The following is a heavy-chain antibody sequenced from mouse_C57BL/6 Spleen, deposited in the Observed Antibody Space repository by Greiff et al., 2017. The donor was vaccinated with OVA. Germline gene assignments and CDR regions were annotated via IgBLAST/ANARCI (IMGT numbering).Heavy chain of an antibody. CDR2: IDPSDSYT. V-gene: IGHV1-50*01. D-gene: IGHD2-2*01. J-gene: IGHJ1*03. Sequence: VQLQQPGAELVKPGASVKLSCKASGYTFTSYWMQWVKQRPGQGLEWIGEIDPSDSYTNYNQKFKGKATLTVDTSSSTAYMQLSSLTSEDSAVYYCARRVSTMVTHWYFDVWGTGTTVTVSS. CDR3: ARRVSTMVTHWYFDV. CDR1: GYTFTSYW.